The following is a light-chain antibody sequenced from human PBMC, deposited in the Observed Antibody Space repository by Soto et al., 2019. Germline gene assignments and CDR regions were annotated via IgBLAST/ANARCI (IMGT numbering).Light chain of an antibody. Sequence: QSALTQPASVSGSPGQSITISCTGTSSDVGGYNYVSWYQQHPGRAPKLLIFAVTDRPSGVSTRLSGSKSATTASLTISGLQAEDEADYYCSSYSNRNTLVVFGGGTKVTVL. J-gene: IGLJ2*01. CDR1: SSDVGGYNY. V-gene: IGLV2-14*01. CDR3: SSYSNRNTLVV. CDR2: AVT.